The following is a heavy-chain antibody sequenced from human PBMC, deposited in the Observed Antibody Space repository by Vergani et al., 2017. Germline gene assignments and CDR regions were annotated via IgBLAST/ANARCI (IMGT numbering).Heavy chain of an antibody. J-gene: IGHJ4*02. Sequence: QVQLVQSGAAVKKPGASVKVSCKASGYPFTSYYMHWVRQAPGQGLEWMGIINPSGGSTSYAQKFQGRVTMTRDTSTSTVYMELSSLRSEDTAVYYCASHSSGWYENDYWGQGTLVTVSS. V-gene: IGHV1-46*01. CDR2: INPSGGST. D-gene: IGHD6-19*01. CDR3: ASHSSGWYENDY. CDR1: GYPFTSYY.